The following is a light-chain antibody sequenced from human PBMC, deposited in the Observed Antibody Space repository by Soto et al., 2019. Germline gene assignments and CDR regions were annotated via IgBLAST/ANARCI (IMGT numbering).Light chain of an antibody. V-gene: IGLV1-40*01. CDR1: SSNIGAGYD. CDR3: QSYDSSLSGSV. Sequence: QAVLTQPPSVSGAPGQRVTISCTGSSSNIGAGYDVHQYQQLPGTAPKLLIYGHSNRPSGVPDRFSGSKSGTSASLALTGLQAEDEADYYCQSYDSSLSGSVFGGGTKVTVL. J-gene: IGLJ3*02. CDR2: GHS.